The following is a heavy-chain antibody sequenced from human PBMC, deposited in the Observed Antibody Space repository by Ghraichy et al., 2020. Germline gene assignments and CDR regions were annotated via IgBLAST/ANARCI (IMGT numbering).Heavy chain of an antibody. CDR2: IYYTGTT. CDR3: ARGRSYSSSSYGLDV. V-gene: IGHV4-31*03. CDR1: GGSIDYGGFY. J-gene: IGHJ6*02. D-gene: IGHD6-6*01. Sequence: LRLSCTVSGGSIDYGGFYWSWIRQHPGKGPEWLGYIYYTGTTYYNLSLKSRLVISVDTSKNQFSLKLSSVTAADTAVYYCARGRSYSSSSYGLDVWGQGTTVTVSS.